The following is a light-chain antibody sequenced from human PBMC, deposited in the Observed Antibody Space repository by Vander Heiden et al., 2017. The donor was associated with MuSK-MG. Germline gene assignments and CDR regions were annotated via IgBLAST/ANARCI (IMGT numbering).Light chain of an antibody. CDR1: QGISNS. J-gene: IGKJ2*01. CDR3: QQYDSTPPNT. Sequence: DIQMTQSPSSLSASVGDRVTITCRASQGISNSLAWYQQKPGKAPKLLLYAASRLESGVPSRFSGSGSGTDYTLTISSRQPEDFATYYCQQYDSTPPNTFGQGTKLEIK. V-gene: IGKV1-NL1*01. CDR2: AAS.